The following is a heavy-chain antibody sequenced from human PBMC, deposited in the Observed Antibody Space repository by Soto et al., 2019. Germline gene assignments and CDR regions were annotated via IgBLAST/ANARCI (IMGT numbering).Heavy chain of an antibody. J-gene: IGHJ5*02. D-gene: IGHD1-26*01. Sequence: QVQLVECGGGVVQPGRSLRLSCAASGFIFSSFAMHWVRQAPGKGLEWVAVIWYDGGNKYYADSVRGRFTISRDNSKNTLYLQMNSLRAEDTAVYYCARDQSGSYPYNWFDPWGQGTLVTVSS. CDR1: GFIFSSFA. CDR2: IWYDGGNK. CDR3: ARDQSGSYPYNWFDP. V-gene: IGHV3-33*01.